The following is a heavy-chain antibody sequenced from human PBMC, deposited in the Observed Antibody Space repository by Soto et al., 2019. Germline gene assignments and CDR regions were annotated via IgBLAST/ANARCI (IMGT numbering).Heavy chain of an antibody. J-gene: IGHJ4*02. V-gene: IGHV1-2*04. CDR3: ARSEREDEQTDY. CDR2: INPNSGGT. D-gene: IGHD1-26*01. Sequence: ASVKVSCKASGYTFTGYYMHWVRQAPGQGLEWMGWINPNSGGTNYAQKFQGWVTMTRDTSISTAYMELSRLRSDDTAVYYCARSEREDEQTDYWGQGTLVTVSS. CDR1: GYTFTGYY.